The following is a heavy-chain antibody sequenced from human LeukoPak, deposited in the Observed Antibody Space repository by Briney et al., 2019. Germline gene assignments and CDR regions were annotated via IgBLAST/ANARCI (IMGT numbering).Heavy chain of an antibody. CDR2: IYYSGST. V-gene: IGHV4-59*01. CDR1: GGSISSYY. Sequence: SETLSLTCTVAGGSISSYYWSWIRQPPGKGLEWIGYIYYSGSTNYNPSLKSRVTISVDTSKNQFSLKLSSVTAADTAVYYCARLYSSSSSYYYSMDVWGQGTTVTVSS. J-gene: IGHJ6*02. D-gene: IGHD6-13*01. CDR3: ARLYSSSSSYYYSMDV.